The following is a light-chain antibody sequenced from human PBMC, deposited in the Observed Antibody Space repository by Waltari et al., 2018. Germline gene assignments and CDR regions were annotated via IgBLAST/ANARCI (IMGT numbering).Light chain of an antibody. CDR1: SSDVGNYNL. V-gene: IGLV2-23*01. CDR3: CSYVGLGTYV. Sequence: QSGLAQPASASGSPGQSITITCTGTSSDVGNYNLVSWYQQRPGKAPTLLIYEATKRSQGTSVRFSASKSGNTASLSISGLQAQEDEADYYCCSYVGLGTYVFGTGTKVTV. CDR2: EAT. J-gene: IGLJ1*01.